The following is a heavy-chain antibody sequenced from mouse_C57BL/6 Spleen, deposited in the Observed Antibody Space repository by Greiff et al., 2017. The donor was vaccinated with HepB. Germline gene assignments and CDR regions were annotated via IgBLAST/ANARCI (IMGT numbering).Heavy chain of an antibody. Sequence: QVQLKQSGAELVKPGASVKISCKASGYAFSSYWMNWVKQRPGKGLEWIGQIYPGDGDTNYNGKFKGKATLTADKSSSTAYMQLSSLTSEDSAVYFCARSGWLLHYAMDYWGQGTSVTVSS. J-gene: IGHJ4*01. CDR2: IYPGDGDT. V-gene: IGHV1-80*01. CDR3: ARSGWLLHYAMDY. D-gene: IGHD2-3*01. CDR1: GYAFSSYW.